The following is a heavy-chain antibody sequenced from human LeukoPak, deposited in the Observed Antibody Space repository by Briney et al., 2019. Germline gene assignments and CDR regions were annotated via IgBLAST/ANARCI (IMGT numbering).Heavy chain of an antibody. J-gene: IGHJ5*02. D-gene: IGHD3-10*01. CDR2: IYTTGSP. CDR1: GGSVSSSNYY. V-gene: IGHV4-61*02. Sequence: PSETLSLTCTVSGGSVSSSNYYWTWIRQPAGKGQEWIGRIYTTGSPSYSPSLKSRVTISVDTSTNQFSLKLTSVSAADTAVYYCARDRGITTARGVPSWFDPWGQGTLVTVSS. CDR3: ARDRGITTARGVPSWFDP.